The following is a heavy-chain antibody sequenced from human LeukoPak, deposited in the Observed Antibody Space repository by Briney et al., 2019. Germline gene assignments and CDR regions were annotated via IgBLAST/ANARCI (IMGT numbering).Heavy chain of an antibody. J-gene: IGHJ6*02. Sequence: SVKVSCKASGGTFSSYAISWVRQAPGQGLEWMGRIIPILGIANYAQKFQGRATITADKSTSTAYMELSSLRSEDTAVHYCARGLGSLRAPYYYYYGMDVWGQGTTVTVSS. D-gene: IGHD2-15*01. CDR2: IIPILGIA. CDR1: GGTFSSYA. CDR3: ARGLGSLRAPYYYYYGMDV. V-gene: IGHV1-69*04.